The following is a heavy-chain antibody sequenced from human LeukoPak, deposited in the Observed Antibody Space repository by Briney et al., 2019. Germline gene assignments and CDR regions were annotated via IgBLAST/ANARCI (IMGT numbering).Heavy chain of an antibody. J-gene: IGHJ4*02. CDR2: IYYSGST. D-gene: IGHD4-23*01. V-gene: IGHV4-59*08. CDR1: GGSISSYY. CDR3: AGRSNGGNSAYFDY. Sequence: PSETLSLTCTVSGGSISSYYWSWIRQPPGKGLEWIGNIYYSGSTNYNSSLKSRVTISVDTSKNQFSLTLSSVTAADTAVYYCAGRSNGGNSAYFDYWGQGTLVTVSS.